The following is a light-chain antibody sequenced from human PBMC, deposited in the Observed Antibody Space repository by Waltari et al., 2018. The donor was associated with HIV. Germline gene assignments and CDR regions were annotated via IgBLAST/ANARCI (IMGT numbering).Light chain of an antibody. V-gene: IGKV3-15*01. J-gene: IGKJ5*01. Sequence: EIVMTQSPATLSVSPGGSATLFCRASQSVSSNLAWYQQKPGQGPRLLIYGATTRATGFPARFGGSGSGTEFTLTISSLQSEDFGVYYCQQYNKGPLGITFGQGTRLEI. CDR3: QQYNKGPLGIT. CDR1: QSVSSN. CDR2: GAT.